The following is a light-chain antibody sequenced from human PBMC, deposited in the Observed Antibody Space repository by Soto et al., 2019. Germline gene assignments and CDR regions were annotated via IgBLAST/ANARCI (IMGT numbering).Light chain of an antibody. V-gene: IGLV2-14*01. CDR1: SSDIGGYNY. CDR2: EVT. CDR3: SSYTSSNTLV. Sequence: QSALTQPASVSGSPGQSITISCTGGSSDIGGYNYVSWFQQRPGKVPKLMIYEVTNRPSGVSNRFSGSKSGSTASLTISGLQAEDEADYYCSSYTSSNTLVFGTGTKLTVL. J-gene: IGLJ1*01.